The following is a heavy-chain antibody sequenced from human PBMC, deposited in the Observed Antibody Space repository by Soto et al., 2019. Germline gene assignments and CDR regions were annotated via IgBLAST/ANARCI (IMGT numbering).Heavy chain of an antibody. Sequence: GGSLRLSCAASGFTFSSYAMSWVRQAPGKGLEWVSAISGSGGSTYYADSVKGRFTISRDNSKNTLYLQMNSLRAEDTAVYYCAKPDSPYCTNGVCYTSYWGQGTLVTVSS. CDR2: ISGSGGST. CDR1: GFTFSSYA. CDR3: AKPDSPYCTNGVCYTSY. V-gene: IGHV3-23*01. J-gene: IGHJ4*02. D-gene: IGHD2-8*01.